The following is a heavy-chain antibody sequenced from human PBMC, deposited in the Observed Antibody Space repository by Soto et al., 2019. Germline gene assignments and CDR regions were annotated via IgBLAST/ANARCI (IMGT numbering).Heavy chain of an antibody. CDR2: IYYSGST. CDR3: ARGYPYGMDV. V-gene: IGHV4-59*01. CDR1: GGSISSYY. Sequence: SETLSLTCTVSGGSISSYYWIWIRQPPGKGLEWIGYIYYSGSTNYNPSLKSRVTISVDTSKNQFSLKLSSVTAADTAVYYCARGYPYGMDVWGQGTTVTVSS. D-gene: IGHD3-16*02. J-gene: IGHJ6*02.